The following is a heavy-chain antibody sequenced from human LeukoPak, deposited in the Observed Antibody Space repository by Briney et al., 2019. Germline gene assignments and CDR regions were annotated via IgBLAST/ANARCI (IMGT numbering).Heavy chain of an antibody. D-gene: IGHD3-10*01. Sequence: GGSLRLSCAASGFTFSSYAMSWVRQAPGKGLEWVSAVSGSGGSTYYADSVKGRFTISRDNSKNTLYLQMNSLRAEDTAVYYCARSDGYGLVGIWGQGTMVTVSS. CDR3: ARSDGYGLVGI. CDR1: GFTFSSYA. CDR2: VSGSGGST. J-gene: IGHJ3*02. V-gene: IGHV3-23*01.